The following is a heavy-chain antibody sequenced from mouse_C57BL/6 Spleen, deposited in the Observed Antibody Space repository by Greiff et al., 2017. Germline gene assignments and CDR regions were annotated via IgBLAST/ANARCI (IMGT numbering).Heavy chain of an antibody. D-gene: IGHD4-1*01. CDR2: IDPEDGET. CDR3: DRWEHWWAY. V-gene: IGHV14-2*01. CDR1: GFNIKDYY. J-gene: IGHJ3*01. Sequence: VQLQQSGAELVKPGASVKFSCTASGFNIKDYYMHWVKQRTEQGLEWIGRIDPEDGETKYAPNFQGKATITADTSSNTAYLQLSSLTSEDTAVYYCDRWEHWWAYWGQGTLVTVSA.